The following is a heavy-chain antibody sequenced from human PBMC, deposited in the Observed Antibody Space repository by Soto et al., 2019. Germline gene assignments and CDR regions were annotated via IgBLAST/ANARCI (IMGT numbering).Heavy chain of an antibody. CDR3: ARGMTPLPIYYFDY. CDR1: GGSFSGYY. CDR2: INHSGST. D-gene: IGHD2-15*01. J-gene: IGHJ4*02. V-gene: IGHV4-34*01. Sequence: SETLSLTCAVYGGSFSGYYWSWIRQPPGKGLEWIGEINHSGSTNYNPSLKSRVTISVDTSKNQFSLKLSSVTAADTAVYYCARGMTPLPIYYFDYWVQGTLVTVSS.